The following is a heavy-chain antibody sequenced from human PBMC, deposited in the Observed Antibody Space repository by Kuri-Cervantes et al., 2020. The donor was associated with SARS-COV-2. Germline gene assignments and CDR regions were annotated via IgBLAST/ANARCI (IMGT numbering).Heavy chain of an antibody. V-gene: IGHV3-64*04. CDR1: GFTFSSYA. D-gene: IGHD1-26*01. CDR3: ARDPGRVGATPSPDY. Sequence: GESLKISCSASGFTFSSYAMHWVRQAPGKGLEYVSAISSNGGSTYYADSVKGRFTISRDNSKNTLYLQMNSLRAEDTAVYYCARDPGRVGATPSPDYWGQGTLVTVSS. CDR2: ISSNGGST. J-gene: IGHJ4*02.